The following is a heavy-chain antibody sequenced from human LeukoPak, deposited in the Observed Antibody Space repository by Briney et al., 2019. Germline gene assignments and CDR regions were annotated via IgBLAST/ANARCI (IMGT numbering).Heavy chain of an antibody. CDR1: GFTFSNYW. J-gene: IGHJ3*01. CDR2: INSDGSSI. Sequence: GGSLRLSCEASGFTFSNYWMHWVRQAPGKGLVWVSRINSDGSSITYADSVKGRFTISRDNAKNILFLQMNSLRAEDTAVYYCAGEEYAFDVWGQGTMVTVSS. CDR3: AGEEYAFDV. V-gene: IGHV3-74*03.